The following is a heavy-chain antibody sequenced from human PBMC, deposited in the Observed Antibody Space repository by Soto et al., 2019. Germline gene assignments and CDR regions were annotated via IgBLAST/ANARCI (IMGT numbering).Heavy chain of an antibody. CDR2: INHSGST. CDR1: GGSFSGYY. V-gene: IGHV4-34*01. CDR3: ARTSRHGSGSYSTSAVDY. D-gene: IGHD3-10*01. J-gene: IGHJ4*02. Sequence: SETLSLTCAVYGGSFSGYYWSWIRQPPGKGLEWIGEINHSGSTNYNPSLKSRVTISVDTSKNQFSLKLSSVTAADTAVYYCARTSRHGSGSYSTSAVDYWGQGTLVTVSS.